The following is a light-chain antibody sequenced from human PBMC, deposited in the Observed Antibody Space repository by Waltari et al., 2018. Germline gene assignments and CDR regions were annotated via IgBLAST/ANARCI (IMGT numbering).Light chain of an antibody. CDR3: ASKTNNAAVS. CDR2: DVH. J-gene: IGLJ3*02. V-gene: IGLV2-14*03. CDR1: SNDVGAYDC. Sequence: QSALTQPASVSGSPGQSITISCTGTSNDVGAYDCVSWYQHHPGKVPQLLIYDVHNRPSGASDRFSGSKSGNTASLTISGLQAGDEADYYCASKTNNAAVSFGGGTKVTVL.